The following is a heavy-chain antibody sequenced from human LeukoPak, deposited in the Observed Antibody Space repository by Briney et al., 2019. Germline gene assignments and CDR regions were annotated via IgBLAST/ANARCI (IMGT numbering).Heavy chain of an antibody. CDR2: IYSSGRT. D-gene: IGHD2-2*01. Sequence: SETLSLTCSVSGGSISSYYWSWIRQPPGKGLEWIGYIYSSGRTSYNPSLKSRVTISVDTSNNQFSLRLSSVTAADTAVYYCARKQRFCSSSTCRYVGIDYWGQGTLVTVSS. CDR3: ARKQRFCSSSTCRYVGIDY. V-gene: IGHV4-59*08. CDR1: GGSISSYY. J-gene: IGHJ4*02.